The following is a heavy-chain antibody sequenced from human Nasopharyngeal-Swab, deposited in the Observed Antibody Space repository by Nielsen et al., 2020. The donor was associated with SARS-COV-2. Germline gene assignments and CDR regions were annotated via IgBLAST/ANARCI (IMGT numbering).Heavy chain of an antibody. J-gene: IGHJ6*02. D-gene: IGHD3-3*01. CDR2: ISSSSSYI. V-gene: IGHV3-21*01. CDR3: ARDGLDYDFWSAYFMDV. CDR1: GFTFNNYN. Sequence: GALRLSCAASGFTFNNYNSNWVRQAPGKGLVWVSSISSSSSYIYYADSVKGRFTISRDNAKNSLYLQMNSLRAEDTAVYYCARDGLDYDFWSAYFMDVWGQGTTVTVSS.